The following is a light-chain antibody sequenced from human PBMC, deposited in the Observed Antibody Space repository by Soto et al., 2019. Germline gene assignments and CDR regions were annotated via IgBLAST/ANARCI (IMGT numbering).Light chain of an antibody. Sequence: EIVLTQSPGTLSLSPGERATLSCRASQSISSTYFAWYQQKPGQAPRLLFYGASSRSTDIPDRFSGSGSGTDFTLTISRLESEDFAVYYCQQYGSSPPCTFGQGTKVDIK. CDR3: QQYGSSPPCT. V-gene: IGKV3-20*01. J-gene: IGKJ1*01. CDR1: QSISSTY. CDR2: GAS.